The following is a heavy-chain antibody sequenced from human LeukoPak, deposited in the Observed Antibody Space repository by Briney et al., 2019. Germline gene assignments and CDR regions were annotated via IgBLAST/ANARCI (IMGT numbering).Heavy chain of an antibody. CDR1: GFTFSTYA. D-gene: IGHD4-17*01. V-gene: IGHV3-30*18. Sequence: GGSLRLSCAASGFTFSTYAMHWVRQAPGKGLEWVAVISNDATKKYYADSVKGRSTISRDNSENTLYLQMNSLRAEDTAVYYSAKDMNTVTTTFDYWGQGTLVTVSS. J-gene: IGHJ4*02. CDR2: ISNDATKK. CDR3: AKDMNTVTTTFDY.